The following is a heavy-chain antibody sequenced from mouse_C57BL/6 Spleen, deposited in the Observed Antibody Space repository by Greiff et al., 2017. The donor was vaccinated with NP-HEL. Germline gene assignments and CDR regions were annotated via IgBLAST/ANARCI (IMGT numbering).Heavy chain of an antibody. V-gene: IGHV1-7*01. CDR2: INPSSGYT. Sequence: VKLQESGAELAKPGASVQLSCKASGYTFTSYWRHRVKQGPGRGLKWIGYINPSSGYTKYNQKFKDKATLTAATSSSPAYLQLSSLTYEDSAVSYGARSETYVYDGDYAM. CDR3: ARSETYVYDGDYAM. CDR1: GYTFTSYW. D-gene: IGHD2-2*01. J-gene: IGHJ4*01.